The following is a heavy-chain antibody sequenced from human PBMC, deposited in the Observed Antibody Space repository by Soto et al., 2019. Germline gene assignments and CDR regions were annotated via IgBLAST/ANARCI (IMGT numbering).Heavy chain of an antibody. CDR2: IFSSGST. V-gene: IGHV4-59*01. D-gene: IGHD2-2*01. CDR1: GYSISSFY. CDR3: ARVGYCSSTPCWPIGYFEY. Sequence: PSETLSLTCTFSGYSISSFYWTWIRQPPGKGLEWVGYIFSSGSTNYNPSLKSRVTISVDTSENQFSLKLTSVTAADTAVYYCARVGYCSSTPCWPIGYFEYWGQGTLVTVSS. J-gene: IGHJ4*02.